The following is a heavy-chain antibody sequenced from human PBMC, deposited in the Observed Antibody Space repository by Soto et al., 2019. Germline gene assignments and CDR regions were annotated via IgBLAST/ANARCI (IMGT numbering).Heavy chain of an antibody. CDR2: ISYDGSNK. J-gene: IGHJ6*02. Sequence: QVQLVESGGGVVQPGRSLRLSCAAYGCTFRSNGMHWVRQAPGKGLEWVAVISYDGSNKYYADSVKGRFTISRDNSKNTLYLQMNSLRAEDTAVYYCAKDLFYGSGSYYYYYYYGMDVWGQGTTVTVSS. CDR3: AKDLFYGSGSYYYYYYYGMDV. D-gene: IGHD3-10*01. V-gene: IGHV3-30*18. CDR1: GCTFRSNG.